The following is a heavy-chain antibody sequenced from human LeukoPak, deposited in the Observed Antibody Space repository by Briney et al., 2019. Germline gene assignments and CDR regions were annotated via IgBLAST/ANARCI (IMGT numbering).Heavy chain of an antibody. J-gene: IGHJ6*03. V-gene: IGHV3-9*01. D-gene: IGHD3-10*01. CDR1: GFTFDDYA. CDR2: ISWNSGSI. Sequence: GGSLRLSCAASGFTFDDYAMHWVRQAPGKGLEWVSGISWNSGSIGYADSVKGRFTISRDNAKNSLYLQMNSLRAEGTALYYCAKDSSGLWFGELSGYMDVWGKGTTVTISS. CDR3: AKDSSGLWFGELSGYMDV.